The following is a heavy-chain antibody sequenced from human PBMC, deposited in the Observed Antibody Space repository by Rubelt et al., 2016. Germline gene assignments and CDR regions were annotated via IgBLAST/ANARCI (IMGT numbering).Heavy chain of an antibody. V-gene: IGHV1-3*01. CDR2: INAGNGNT. Sequence: QVQLVQSGTEVKKPGASVKVSCKASGYTFTSYAMHWVRQAPGQRLEWMGWINAGNGNTKYSQKFQGRVTITRDTSASTAYMELSSRRSEDTAVYYCARDRTWLVPGLDAFDIWGQGTMVTVSS. CDR3: ARDRTWLVPGLDAFDI. CDR1: GYTFTSYA. D-gene: IGHD6-19*01. J-gene: IGHJ3*02.